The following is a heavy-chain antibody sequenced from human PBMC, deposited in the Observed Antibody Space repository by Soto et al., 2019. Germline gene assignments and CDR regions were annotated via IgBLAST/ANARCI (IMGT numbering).Heavy chain of an antibody. V-gene: IGHV3-30*18. CDR3: AKGDFSTTVTTYPTPYYYYYGMDV. CDR2: ISYDGSNK. D-gene: IGHD4-17*01. Sequence: GGSLRLSCAASGFTFSSYGMHWVRQAPGKGLEWVAVISYDGSNKYYADSVKGRFTISRDNSKNTLYLQMNSLRAEDTAVYYCAKGDFSTTVTTYPTPYYYYYGMDVWGQGTTVTVSS. J-gene: IGHJ6*02. CDR1: GFTFSSYG.